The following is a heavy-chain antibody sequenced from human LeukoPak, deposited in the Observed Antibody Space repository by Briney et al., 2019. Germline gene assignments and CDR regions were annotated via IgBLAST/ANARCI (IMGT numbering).Heavy chain of an antibody. D-gene: IGHD2-2*01. V-gene: IGHV1-2*02. CDR2: INPSSGGT. Sequence: GASVKVSCKASRYSFTGYYIHWVRQAPGQGLEWMAWINPSSGGTNYAQNFQGRVTMTRETSISTVYMELSSLRSDDTAVYYCARDNHVCSSTSCQYFYYGMDVWGLGTTVTVSS. J-gene: IGHJ6*02. CDR3: ARDNHVCSSTSCQYFYYGMDV. CDR1: RYSFTGYY.